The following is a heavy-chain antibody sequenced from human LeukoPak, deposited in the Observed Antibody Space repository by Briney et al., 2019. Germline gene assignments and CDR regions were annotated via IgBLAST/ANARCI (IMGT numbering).Heavy chain of an antibody. CDR3: ARGYGYSGYSSNRGYYFDY. Sequence: GTSVKVSCKASGYTFTSYHMHWVRQAPGQGLDWMGIINPSAGITTYAQKFQGRVTITADKSTSTAYMELSSLRSEDTAVYYCARGYGYSGYSSNRGYYFDYWGQGTLVTVSS. V-gene: IGHV1-46*01. CDR1: GYTFTSYH. CDR2: INPSAGIT. D-gene: IGHD5-12*01. J-gene: IGHJ4*02.